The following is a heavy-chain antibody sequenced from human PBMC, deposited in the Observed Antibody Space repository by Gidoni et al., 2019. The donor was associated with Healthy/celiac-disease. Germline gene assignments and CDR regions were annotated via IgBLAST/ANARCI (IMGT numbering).Heavy chain of an antibody. CDR1: GFTFSSYA. V-gene: IGHV3-23*01. CDR2: IRGSGGST. J-gene: IGHJ3*02. D-gene: IGHD2-15*01. CDR3: AKEFCSGGSCYYMAFDI. Sequence: EVQLLESGGGLVQPGGSLRLSCAASGFTFSSYAMSWVRQAPGKGLEWVSAIRGSGGSTYYADSVKGRVTISRDNSKNTLYLQMNSLRAEDTAVYYCAKEFCSGGSCYYMAFDIWGQGTMVTVSS.